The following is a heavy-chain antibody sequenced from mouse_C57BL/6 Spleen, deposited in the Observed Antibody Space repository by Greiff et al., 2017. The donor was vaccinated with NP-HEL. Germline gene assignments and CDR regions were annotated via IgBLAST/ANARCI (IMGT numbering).Heavy chain of an antibody. J-gene: IGHJ1*03. V-gene: IGHV1-80*01. D-gene: IGHD1-1*01. Sequence: LVESGASVKISCKASGYAFSSYWMNWVKQRPGKGLEWIGQIYPGDGDTNYNGKFKGKATLTADKSSSTAYMQLSSLTSEDSAVYFCARSRDPLLRYFDVWGTGTTVTVSS. CDR1: GYAFSSYW. CDR2: IYPGDGDT. CDR3: ARSRDPLLRYFDV.